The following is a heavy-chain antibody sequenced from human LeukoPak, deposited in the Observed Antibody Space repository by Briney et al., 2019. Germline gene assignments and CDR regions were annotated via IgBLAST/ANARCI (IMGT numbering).Heavy chain of an antibody. CDR1: GFTFSSYE. CDR2: ISGGGGTT. Sequence: QPGGSLRLSCVASGFTFSSYEMNWVRQAPGKGLEWLSGISGGGGTTYYADSVKGRFTISRDNSKNTLYLQMNSLRAEDTAVYYCAKDRAYYYDTSGYYLDYWGQGTLVTVSS. J-gene: IGHJ4*02. CDR3: AKDRAYYYDTSGYYLDY. D-gene: IGHD3-22*01. V-gene: IGHV3-23*01.